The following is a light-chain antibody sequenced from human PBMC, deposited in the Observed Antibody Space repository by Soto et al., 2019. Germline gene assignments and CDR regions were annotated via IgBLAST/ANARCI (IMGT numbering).Light chain of an antibody. V-gene: IGKV3-11*01. J-gene: IGKJ2*01. CDR1: QSVSSY. CDR2: DAS. Sequence: EIVLTQSPATLSLSPGKRATLSCRASQSVSSYLAWYQQKPGQAPRLLIYDASNRATGIPARFSGSGSGTDFTLTISSLEPEDFAVYYCQQRSNWPAYTFGQGTKLEIK. CDR3: QQRSNWPAYT.